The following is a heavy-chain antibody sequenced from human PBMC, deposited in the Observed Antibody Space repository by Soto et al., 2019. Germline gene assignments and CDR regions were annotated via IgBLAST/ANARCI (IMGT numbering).Heavy chain of an antibody. CDR3: ARDPDSSASSGY. D-gene: IGHD3-22*01. Sequence: ASVKVSCKASGYTFNSYAMHWVRQAPGQRLEWMGWINPSGGSTSYAQKFQGRVTMTRDTSTSTVYMELSSLRSEDTAVYYCARDPDSSASSGYWGQGTLVTVSS. CDR1: GYTFNSYA. J-gene: IGHJ4*02. V-gene: IGHV1-46*02. CDR2: INPSGGST.